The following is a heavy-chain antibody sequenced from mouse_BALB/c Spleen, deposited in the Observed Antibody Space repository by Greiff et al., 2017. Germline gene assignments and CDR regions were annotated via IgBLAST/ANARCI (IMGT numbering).Heavy chain of an antibody. CDR3: TRDYYGSISCFAY. Sequence: QVQLQQPGAELVRPGASVKLSCTASGFTFTSYCINWVQQRPGQGLEWIGNIYPSDSYTNYNQTFKDKATLTVDKSSSTAYMQRRSPTSEDSAVYCGTRDYYGSISCFAYWGQGTLVTVSA. CDR2: IYPSDSYT. D-gene: IGHD1-1*01. J-gene: IGHJ3*01. CDR1: GFTFTSYC. V-gene: IGHV1-69*02.